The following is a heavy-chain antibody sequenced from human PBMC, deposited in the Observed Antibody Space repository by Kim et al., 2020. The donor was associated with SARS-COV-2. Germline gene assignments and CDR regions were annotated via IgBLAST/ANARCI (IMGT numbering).Heavy chain of an antibody. Sequence: SETLSLTCTVSGGSISSGGYYWSWIRQHPGKGLEWIGYIYYSGSTYYNPSLKSRVTISVDTSKNQFSLKLSSVTAADTAVYYCARHEQNYQLLSWFDPWGQGTLVTVSS. CDR1: GGSISSGGYY. D-gene: IGHD2-2*01. J-gene: IGHJ5*02. V-gene: IGHV4-31*03. CDR3: ARHEQNYQLLSWFDP. CDR2: IYYSGST.